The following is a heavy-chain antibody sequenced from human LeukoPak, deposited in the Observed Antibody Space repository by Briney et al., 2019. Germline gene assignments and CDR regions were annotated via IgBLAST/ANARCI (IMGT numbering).Heavy chain of an antibody. CDR3: ARNNYGSGTPD. CDR1: GVSISSYY. V-gene: IGHV4-59*01. J-gene: IGHJ4*02. Sequence: PSETLSLTCTVSGVSISSYYWSWIRQPPGKGLEWIGYIYYSGSTNYNPSLKSRVTISVDTSKNQFSLKLSSVTAADTAVYYCARNNYGSGTPDWGQGTLVTVSS. D-gene: IGHD3-10*01. CDR2: IYYSGST.